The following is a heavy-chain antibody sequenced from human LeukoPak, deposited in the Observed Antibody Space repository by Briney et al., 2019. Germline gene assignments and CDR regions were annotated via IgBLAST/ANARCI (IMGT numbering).Heavy chain of an antibody. V-gene: IGHV4-34*01. CDR2: INHSGST. J-gene: IGHJ5*02. CDR1: GGSFSGYY. D-gene: IGHD2-2*02. CDR3: ARGRGDIVVVPAAIRGWFDP. Sequence: ESSETLSLTCAVYGGSFSGYYWSWIRQPPGKGLEWIGEINHSGSTNNNPSLKSRVTISVDTSKNQFSLKLSSVTAADTAVYYCARGRGDIVVVPAAIRGWFDPWGQGTLVTVSS.